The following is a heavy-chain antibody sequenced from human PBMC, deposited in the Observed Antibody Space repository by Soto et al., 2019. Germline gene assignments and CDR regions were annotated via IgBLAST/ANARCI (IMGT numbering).Heavy chain of an antibody. CDR2: SHESGNT. J-gene: IGHJ4*02. D-gene: IGHD6-13*01. V-gene: IGHV4-4*02. CDR1: GVSISSHEW. Sequence: QVQLQESGPGLVKPSGTLSLTCVVSGVSISSHEWWTWVRQPPGKGLEWIGESHESGNTNYNSSLGSRVTISVDKSKNQFSLKLSSVTVADTAVYYCATKGSSRFNWGQGTLVTVSS. CDR3: ATKGSSRFN.